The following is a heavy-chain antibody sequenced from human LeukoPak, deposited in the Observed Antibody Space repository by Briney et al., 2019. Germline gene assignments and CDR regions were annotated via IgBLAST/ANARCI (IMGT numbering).Heavy chain of an antibody. CDR3: ASGDYGDPPLNY. V-gene: IGHV1-2*02. CDR2: INPNRGGT. D-gene: IGHD4-17*01. Sequence: ASVKVSCKASGYTFTGHYMHWVRQAPGQGLEWMGWINPNRGGTNFAQKFQGRVTMTRDTSITTAYMELSRLRSDDTAVYYCASGDYGDPPLNYWGQGTLVTVSS. CDR1: GYTFTGHY. J-gene: IGHJ4*02.